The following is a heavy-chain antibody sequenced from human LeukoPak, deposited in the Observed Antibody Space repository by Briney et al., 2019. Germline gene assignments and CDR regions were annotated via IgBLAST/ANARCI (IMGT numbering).Heavy chain of an antibody. V-gene: IGHV3-30*02. Sequence: GGSLRLSCAASGFTFSIYGMHWVRQAPGKGLEWVAFIRYDGSNKYYADSVKGRFTISRDNSKNTLYLQMNSLRAEDTSVYYCAKVSYHYGSGSYSNAYWGQGTLVTVSS. CDR1: GFTFSIYG. J-gene: IGHJ4*02. D-gene: IGHD3-10*01. CDR3: AKVSYHYGSGSYSNAY. CDR2: IRYDGSNK.